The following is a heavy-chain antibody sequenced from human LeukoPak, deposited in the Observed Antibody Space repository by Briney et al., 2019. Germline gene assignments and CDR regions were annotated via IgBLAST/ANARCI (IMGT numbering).Heavy chain of an antibody. CDR1: GFTFSSYA. V-gene: IGHV3-30-3*01. CDR2: ISYDGSNK. CDR3: AGFPGIAVAGLYYYYGMDV. Sequence: GRSLRLSCAASGFTFSSYAMHWVRQAPGKGLEWVAVISYDGSNKYYADSVKGRFTISRDNSKNTLYLQMNSLRAEDTAVYYCAGFPGIAVAGLYYYYGMDVWGQGTTVTVSS. J-gene: IGHJ6*02. D-gene: IGHD6-19*01.